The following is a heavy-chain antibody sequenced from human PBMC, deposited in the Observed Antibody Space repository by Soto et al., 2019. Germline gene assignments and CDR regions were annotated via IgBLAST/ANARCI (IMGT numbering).Heavy chain of an antibody. CDR1: GGSISSGDYY. V-gene: IGHV4-30-4*01. CDR2: IYYSGST. CDR3: ARATVHYYDSSGHIDY. J-gene: IGHJ4*02. Sequence: SETLSLTCTVSGGSISSGDYYWSWIRQPPGKGLEWIGYIYYSGSTYYNPSLKSRVTISVDTSKNQFSLKLSSVTAADTAVYYCARATVHYYDSSGHIDYWGQGTLVTVSS. D-gene: IGHD3-22*01.